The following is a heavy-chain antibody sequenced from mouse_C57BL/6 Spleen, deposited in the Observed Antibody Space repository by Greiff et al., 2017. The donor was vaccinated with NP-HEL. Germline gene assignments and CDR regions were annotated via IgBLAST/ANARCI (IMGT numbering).Heavy chain of an antibody. J-gene: IGHJ1*03. Sequence: EVKLQESGTVLARPGASVKMSCKTSGYTFTSYWMHWVKQRPGQGLEWIGAIYPGNSDTSYNQKFKGKAKLTAVTSASTAYMELSSLTNEDSAVYYCTRTGYSNYEVDWYFDVWGTGTTVTVSS. CDR1: GYTFTSYW. D-gene: IGHD2-5*01. CDR3: TRTGYSNYEVDWYFDV. CDR2: IYPGNSDT. V-gene: IGHV1-5*01.